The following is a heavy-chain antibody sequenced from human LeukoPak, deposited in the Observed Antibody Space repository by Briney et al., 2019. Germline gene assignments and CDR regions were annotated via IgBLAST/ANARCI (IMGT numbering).Heavy chain of an antibody. CDR3: ARVGSGWYGFDY. D-gene: IGHD6-19*01. V-gene: IGHV1-2*02. Sequence: ASVKGSCKASGYTFTSYGISWVRQAPGQGLEWMGWINPNSGGTNYAQKFQGRVTMTRDTSISTAYMELSRLRSDDTAVYYCARVGSGWYGFDYWGQGTLVTVSS. CDR2: INPNSGGT. J-gene: IGHJ4*02. CDR1: GYTFTSYG.